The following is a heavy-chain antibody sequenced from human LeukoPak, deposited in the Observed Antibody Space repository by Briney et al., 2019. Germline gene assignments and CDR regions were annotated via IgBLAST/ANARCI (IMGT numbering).Heavy chain of an antibody. V-gene: IGHV3-23*01. CDR3: AIMHGYYDGSGYWVQ. J-gene: IGHJ4*02. Sequence: RWVPQPQRKELEWVSFISPSGDRTSNADSVEGRFTISRDNPRNTLYLQMNSLRDEDTAVYYCAIMHGYYDGSGYWVQWGQGTLVTVSS. CDR2: ISPSGDRT. D-gene: IGHD3-22*01.